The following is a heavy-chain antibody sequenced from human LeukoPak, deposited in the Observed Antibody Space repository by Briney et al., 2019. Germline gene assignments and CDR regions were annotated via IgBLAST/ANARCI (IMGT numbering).Heavy chain of an antibody. J-gene: IGHJ6*03. CDR1: GFTFSDYY. CDR3: ARADPEDSGSLPYYYYMDV. D-gene: IGHD1-26*01. V-gene: IGHV3-11*04. Sequence: GGSLRLSCAASGFTFSDYYMSWIRQAPGKGLEWASYISSSGSTIYYADSVKGRFTISRDNAKNSLYLQMNSLRAEDTAVYYCARADPEDSGSLPYYYYMDVWGKGTTVTVSS. CDR2: ISSSGSTI.